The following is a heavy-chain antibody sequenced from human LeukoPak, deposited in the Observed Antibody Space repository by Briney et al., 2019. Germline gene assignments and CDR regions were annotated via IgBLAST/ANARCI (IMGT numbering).Heavy chain of an antibody. J-gene: IGHJ4*02. CDR2: IYYSGST. CDR1: GGSISSYY. CDR3: ARVLRYFDWVFDN. Sequence: SETLSLTCTVSGGSISSYYWSWIRQPPGKGLEWIGYIYYSGSTNYNPSLKSRVTISVDTSKNQFSLKLSSVTAADTAVYYCARVLRYFDWVFDNWGQGTLVTVSS. D-gene: IGHD3-9*01. V-gene: IGHV4-59*01.